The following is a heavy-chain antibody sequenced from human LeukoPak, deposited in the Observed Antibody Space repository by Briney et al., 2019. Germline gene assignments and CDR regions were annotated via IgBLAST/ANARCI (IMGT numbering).Heavy chain of an antibody. V-gene: IGHV3-74*01. Sequence: GGSLRLSCAASGFTLSSYWMPWVRQAPGKGLVWVSRLNSDGSSTIYVDSVKGRFTISRDNAKNTLYLQMNSLRAEDTAVYYCARDPYYGMDVWGKGTTVTVSS. CDR3: ARDPYYGMDV. J-gene: IGHJ6*04. CDR2: LNSDGSST. CDR1: GFTLSSYW.